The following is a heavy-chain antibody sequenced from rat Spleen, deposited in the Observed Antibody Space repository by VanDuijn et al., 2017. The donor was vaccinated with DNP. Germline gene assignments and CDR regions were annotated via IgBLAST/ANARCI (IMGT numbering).Heavy chain of an antibody. CDR2: VSSGGST. CDR1: GFTFSDYY. Sequence: VQLVESGGGLVQPGRSLKLSCAASGFTFSDYYMAWVRQPPGKGLEWIAAVSSGGSTDYNSALKSRLSISRDTSKSQVFLKMNSVQTEDTAMYFCARWDYDVWFAYWGQGVMVTVSS. V-gene: IGHV2S12*01. J-gene: IGHJ2*01. D-gene: IGHD1-12*01. CDR3: ARWDYDVWFAY.